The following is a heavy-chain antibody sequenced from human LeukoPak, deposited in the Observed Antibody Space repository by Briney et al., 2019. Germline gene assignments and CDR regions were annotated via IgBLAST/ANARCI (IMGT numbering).Heavy chain of an antibody. CDR2: IGGTGTTT. CDR3: VRKYISSGYYFGD. D-gene: IGHD6-13*01. J-gene: IGHJ4*02. CDR1: AFTFSNFG. Sequence: GGSLRLSCAVSAFTFSNFGMSWVRQPPGKGLEWVSTIGGTGTTTYYADSVKGRFTITRDNSKNTLYLQMSSLRAEDTAVYYCVRKYISSGYYFGDGGQGALVTVSS. V-gene: IGHV3-23*01.